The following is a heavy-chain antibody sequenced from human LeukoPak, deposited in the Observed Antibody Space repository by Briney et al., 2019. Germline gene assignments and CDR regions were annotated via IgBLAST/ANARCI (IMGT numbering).Heavy chain of an antibody. Sequence: PSETLSLTCAVSGGSINSGGFSWTWIRQPPGKGLEWIGYIYYSGTTSYNPSLKSRVTISVDNVKNEFALKLKSVTAADTAVYYCARSFRMGIAAEESWFDPWGQGTLVTVSS. J-gene: IGHJ5*02. CDR1: GGSINSGGFS. CDR2: IYYSGTT. D-gene: IGHD6-13*01. V-gene: IGHV4-30-2*01. CDR3: ARSFRMGIAAEESWFDP.